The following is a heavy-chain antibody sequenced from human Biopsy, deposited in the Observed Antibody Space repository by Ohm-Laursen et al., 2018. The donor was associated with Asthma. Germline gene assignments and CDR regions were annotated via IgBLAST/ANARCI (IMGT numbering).Heavy chain of an antibody. Sequence: GSSVKVSCKASGYPFTDYYVHWVRQAPGQGLEWMGRIDPNSGGTNYAQKFLGRVTMTRDTSVNTAFMVLSRLRSDDTAVYYCARIKIRIGAGTDRYFDLWGRGTLVTASS. D-gene: IGHD3-16*01. J-gene: IGHJ2*01. CDR3: ARIKIRIGAGTDRYFDL. V-gene: IGHV1-2*06. CDR2: IDPNSGGT. CDR1: GYPFTDYY.